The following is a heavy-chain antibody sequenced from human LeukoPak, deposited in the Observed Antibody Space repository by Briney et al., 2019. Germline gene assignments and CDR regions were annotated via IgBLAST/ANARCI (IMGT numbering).Heavy chain of an antibody. D-gene: IGHD3-10*01. CDR1: GGSTSSYY. J-gene: IGHJ4*02. CDR3: ARVLSQGSSFGSRSYYFDY. Sequence: SETLSLTCTVSGGSTSSYYWSWIRQPAGKGLEWIGRIYYSGSTNYNPSLKSRVTISVDTSKNQFSLKLSSVTAADTAVYYCARVLSQGSSFGSRSYYFDYWGQGTLVTVSS. CDR2: IYYSGST. V-gene: IGHV4-4*07.